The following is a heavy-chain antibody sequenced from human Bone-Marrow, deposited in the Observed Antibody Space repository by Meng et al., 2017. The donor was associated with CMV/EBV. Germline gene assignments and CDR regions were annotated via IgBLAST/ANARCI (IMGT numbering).Heavy chain of an antibody. Sequence: GESLKISCVASGFTFSSYDMHWVRQSTGETLEWVSGIGTEDDTHYAASVEGRFTISRDNAKNSLYLQMNSLRAEDTAVYYCARIPLWSSYYLVGFQIDGMDVWGQGTTVTVSS. CDR1: GFTFSSYD. CDR3: ARIPLWSSYYLVGFQIDGMDV. CDR2: IGTEDDT. V-gene: IGHV3-13*01. D-gene: IGHD3-3*01. J-gene: IGHJ6*02.